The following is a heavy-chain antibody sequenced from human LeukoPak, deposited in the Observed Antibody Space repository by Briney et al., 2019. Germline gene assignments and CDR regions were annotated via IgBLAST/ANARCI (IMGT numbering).Heavy chain of an antibody. J-gene: IGHJ4*02. CDR2: IRSKANSYAT. D-gene: IGHD1-26*01. Sequence: GGSLRLSCAASGFTFSSYSMNWVRQASGKGLEWVGRIRSKANSYATAYAASVKGRSTISRDDSKNTAYLQMNSLKTEDTAVYYCTRLTVGATSLDYWGQGTLVTVSS. CDR1: GFTFSSYS. CDR3: TRLTVGATSLDY. V-gene: IGHV3-73*01.